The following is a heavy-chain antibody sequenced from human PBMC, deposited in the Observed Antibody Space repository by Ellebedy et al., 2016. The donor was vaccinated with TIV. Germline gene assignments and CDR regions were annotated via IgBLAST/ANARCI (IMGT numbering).Heavy chain of an antibody. CDR1: GGSFSGYY. V-gene: IGHV4-34*01. CDR2: INHSRST. CDR3: ARDYGDYGDGGVYFDY. D-gene: IGHD4-17*01. Sequence: SETLSLTCAVYGGSFSGYYWSWIRQPPGKGLEWIGEINHSRSTNYNPSLKSRVTISVDTSKNQFSLKLSSVTAADTAVYYCARDYGDYGDGGVYFDYWGQGTLVTVSS. J-gene: IGHJ4*02.